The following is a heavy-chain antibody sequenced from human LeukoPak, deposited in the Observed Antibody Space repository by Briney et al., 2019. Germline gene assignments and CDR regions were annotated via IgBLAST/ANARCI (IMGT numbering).Heavy chain of an antibody. Sequence: SVKVSCKASGYTFTSYDINWVRQATGQGLEWMGRIIPILGIANYAQKFQGRVTITADKSTSTAYMELSSLRSEDTAVYYCARGYEYYYDSSGYYWGQGTLVTVSS. D-gene: IGHD3-22*01. CDR2: IIPILGIA. CDR3: ARGYEYYYDSSGYY. V-gene: IGHV1-69*04. J-gene: IGHJ4*02. CDR1: GYTFTSYD.